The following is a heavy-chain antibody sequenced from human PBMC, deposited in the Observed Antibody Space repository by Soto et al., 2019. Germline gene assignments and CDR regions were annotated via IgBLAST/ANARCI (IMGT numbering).Heavy chain of an antibody. D-gene: IGHD3-10*01. Sequence: VQSMQVSNRGVGYSVTSYWIGWSLQMTCKGLVWLEIIYPADSDNRYRPSFEGQVTIAADTSISTAYLQWSSLKASDTAMYYCARHTMVRGVILPVYGMDVWGQGTTVTVSS. CDR1: GYSVTSYW. J-gene: IGHJ6*02. CDR2: IYPADSDN. V-gene: IGHV5-51*01. CDR3: ARHTMVRGVILPVYGMDV.